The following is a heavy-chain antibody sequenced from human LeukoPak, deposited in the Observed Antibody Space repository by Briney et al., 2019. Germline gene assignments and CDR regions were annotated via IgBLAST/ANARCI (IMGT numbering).Heavy chain of an antibody. CDR1: GFTFSSYA. D-gene: IGHD5-18*01. J-gene: IGHJ4*02. V-gene: IGHV3-30*01. Sequence: GGSLRLSCAASGFTFSSYAMHWVRQAPGKGLEWVAVISYDGSNKYYADSVKGRFTISRDSSKNTLYLQMNSLRAEDTAVYYCATPPTAPGSVDWGQGTLVTVSS. CDR2: ISYDGSNK. CDR3: ATPPTAPGSVD.